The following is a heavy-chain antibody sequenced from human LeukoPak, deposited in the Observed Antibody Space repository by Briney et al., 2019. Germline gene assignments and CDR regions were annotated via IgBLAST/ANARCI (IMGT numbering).Heavy chain of an antibody. V-gene: IGHV3-48*04. CDR3: ASPFDY. J-gene: IGHJ4*02. CDR2: ISSSSSTI. Sequence: GGSLRLSCAASGFTFSTYSMNWVRQAPGKGLEWVSYISSSSSTIYYADSVKGRFTISRDNAKNSLYLQMNSLRAEDTAVYYCASPFDYWGQGTLVTVSS. CDR1: GFTFSTYS.